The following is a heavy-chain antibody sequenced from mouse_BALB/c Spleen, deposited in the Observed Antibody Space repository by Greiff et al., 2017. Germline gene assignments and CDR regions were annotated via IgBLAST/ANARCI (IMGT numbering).Heavy chain of an antibody. CDR3: AREITPGAMDY. J-gene: IGHJ4*01. Sequence: VQLQQSGAELVRPGVSVKISCKGSGYTFTDYAMHWVKQSHAKSLEWIGVISTYYGDASYNQKFKGKATMTVDKSSSTAYMELARLTSEDSAIYYCAREITPGAMDYWGQGTSVTVSS. CDR1: GYTFTDYA. CDR2: ISTYYGDA. V-gene: IGHV1S137*01. D-gene: IGHD1-1*01.